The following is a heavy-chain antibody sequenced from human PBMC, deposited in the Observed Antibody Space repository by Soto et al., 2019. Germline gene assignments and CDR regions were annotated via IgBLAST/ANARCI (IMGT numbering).Heavy chain of an antibody. CDR1: GFTFSSHA. CDR2: ISASGGST. Sequence: EVQLLESGGGLVQPGGSLRLSCAASGFTFSSHAMSWVRQAPGKGLEWVSGISASGGSTSYADSVKSRFTLSRDNSQKTVYLQMNSMRAEDTAVYYCAKPQGGYSYGSGALDIWGQGTIVTVSS. J-gene: IGHJ3*02. D-gene: IGHD5-18*01. V-gene: IGHV3-23*01. CDR3: AKPQGGYSYGSGALDI.